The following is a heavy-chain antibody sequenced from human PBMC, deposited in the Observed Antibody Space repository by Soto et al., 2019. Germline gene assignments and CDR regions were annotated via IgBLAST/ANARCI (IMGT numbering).Heavy chain of an antibody. CDR2: IYYNGTT. CDR3: ARRPAAGPVDY. CDR1: GGSISRGYYY. D-gene: IGHD6-13*01. Sequence: QVQLQESGPGLVKSSQTLSLTCTVSGGSISRGYYYWSWIRQHPGKGLEWIAYIYYNGTTSYNPSLKSRVTVSRDTSKNQFSLGLTSVTAADSAVYYCARRPAAGPVDYWGQGTLVTVSP. V-gene: IGHV4-31*03. J-gene: IGHJ4*02.